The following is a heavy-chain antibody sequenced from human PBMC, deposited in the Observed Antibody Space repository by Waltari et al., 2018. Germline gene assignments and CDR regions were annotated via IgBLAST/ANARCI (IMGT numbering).Heavy chain of an antibody. CDR3: ARDPYCSGGSCYRIGYYYYGMDV. D-gene: IGHD2-15*01. CDR1: GYSISSGYY. Sequence: QVQLQESGPGLVKPSETLSLTCAVSGYSISSGYYWGWIRQPPGKGLEWIGSIYHSGSTYYNPSLKSRVTISVDTSKNQFSRKLSSVTAADTAVYYCARDPYCSGGSCYRIGYYYYGMDVWGQGTTVTVSS. V-gene: IGHV4-38-2*02. CDR2: IYHSGST. J-gene: IGHJ6*02.